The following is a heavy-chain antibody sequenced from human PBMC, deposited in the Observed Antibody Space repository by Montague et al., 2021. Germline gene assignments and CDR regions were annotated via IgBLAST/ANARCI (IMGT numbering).Heavy chain of an antibody. CDR2: ISTDGSST. CDR3: TFYKFRETPRGFDY. Sequence: SLRLSCAASGFTFSRYWMHWVRQAPGKGLVWVSRISTDGSSTTYADSVKGRFTTSRDNAKNMLYLQMNSLRAEDTAVYYCTFYKFRETPRGFDYWGQGTLVTVSA. D-gene: IGHD3-10*01. CDR1: GFTFSRYW. V-gene: IGHV3-74*01. J-gene: IGHJ4*02.